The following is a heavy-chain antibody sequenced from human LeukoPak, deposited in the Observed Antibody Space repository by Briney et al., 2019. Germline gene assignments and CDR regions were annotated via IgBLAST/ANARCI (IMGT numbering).Heavy chain of an antibody. J-gene: IGHJ3*02. V-gene: IGHV4-34*01. CDR3: ARLMVRGVAGAFDI. Sequence: SETPSLTCAVYGGSFSGYYWSWIRQPPGKGLEWIGEINHSGSTNYNPSLKSRVTISVDTSKNQFSLKLSSVTAADTAVYYCARLMVRGVAGAFDIWGQGTMVTVSS. D-gene: IGHD3-10*01. CDR1: GGSFSGYY. CDR2: INHSGST.